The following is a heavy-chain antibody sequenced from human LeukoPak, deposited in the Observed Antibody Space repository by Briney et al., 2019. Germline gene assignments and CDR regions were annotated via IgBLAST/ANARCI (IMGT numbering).Heavy chain of an antibody. CDR2: ISSSSSTI. D-gene: IGHD2-8*01. J-gene: IGHJ6*02. V-gene: IGHV3-48*02. CDR3: ALGTINKDFYFGMDV. Sequence: GGSLRLSRAASGFTFSSYSMNWVRQAPGKGLEWVSYISSSSSTIYYADSVKGRFTISRDNAKNSLYLRMNSLRDEDTAVYYCALGTINKDFYFGMDVWGQGTTVTVSS. CDR1: GFTFSSYS.